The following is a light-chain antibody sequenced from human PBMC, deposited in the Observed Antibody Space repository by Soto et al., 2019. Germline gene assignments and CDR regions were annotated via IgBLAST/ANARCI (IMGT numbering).Light chain of an antibody. Sequence: EIVLIQSPATLSLSPGERATLYCRASQSVGSYLAWYQHKPGQAPRLLIYDASNRATGIPARFSGSGSGTDFTLTISSLEPEDFAIYYCQQRSNWPRKITFGQGTRLEI. J-gene: IGKJ5*01. CDR3: QQRSNWPRKIT. CDR1: QSVGSY. V-gene: IGKV3-11*01. CDR2: DAS.